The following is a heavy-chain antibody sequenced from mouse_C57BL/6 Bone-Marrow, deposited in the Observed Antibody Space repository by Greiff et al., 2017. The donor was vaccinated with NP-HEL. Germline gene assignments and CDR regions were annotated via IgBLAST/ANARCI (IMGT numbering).Heavy chain of an antibody. CDR1: GYTFTSYW. J-gene: IGHJ2*01. Sequence: QVQLQQPGAELVMPGASVKLSCKASGYTFTSYWMHWVKQRPGQGLEWIGELDPSDSYTNYNQKFKGKSTLTVDKSSSTAYMQLSSLTSEDSAVYYCARSPHYYGSSYYFDYWGQGTTLTVSS. D-gene: IGHD1-1*01. V-gene: IGHV1-69*01. CDR3: ARSPHYYGSSYYFDY. CDR2: LDPSDSYT.